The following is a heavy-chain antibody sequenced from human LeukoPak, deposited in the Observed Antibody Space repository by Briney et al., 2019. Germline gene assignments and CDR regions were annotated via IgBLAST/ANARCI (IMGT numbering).Heavy chain of an antibody. CDR2: ISYDGSNK. CDR3: AQGGSEIYYFYHGMDV. Sequence: GGSLRLSCAASGFTFSTYAMSWVRQAPGKGLEWVTAISYDGSNKHYADSVRGRFTISRDNSKNTLYLQMDSLRTEDTAVYYCAQGGSEIYYFYHGMDVWGRGTTVTVSS. J-gene: IGHJ6*02. CDR1: GFTFSTYA. V-gene: IGHV3-30*03. D-gene: IGHD3-10*01.